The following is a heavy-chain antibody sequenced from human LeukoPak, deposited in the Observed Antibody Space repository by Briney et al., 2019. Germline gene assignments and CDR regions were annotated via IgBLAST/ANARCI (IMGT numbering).Heavy chain of an antibody. Sequence: ASVKVSCKASGYTFTGYYMHWVRQAPGQGLEWMGWINPNSGGTNYAQKFQGRVTMTRDTSISTAYMELSRLRSDDTAVYYCARAPMGPTYYYYYYMDVWGKGTTVTISS. V-gene: IGHV1-2*02. CDR3: ARAPMGPTYYYYYYMDV. CDR1: GYTFTGYY. CDR2: INPNSGGT. J-gene: IGHJ6*03. D-gene: IGHD1-26*01.